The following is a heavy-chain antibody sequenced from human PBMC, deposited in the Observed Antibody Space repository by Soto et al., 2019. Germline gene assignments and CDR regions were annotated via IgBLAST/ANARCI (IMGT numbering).Heavy chain of an antibody. V-gene: IGHV3-23*01. Sequence: GGSLRLSCAASGFTFSSYAMSWVRQAPGKGLEWVSLISGSAGSTYYADSVKGRFTISRDNSKNTLYLQMNSLRAEDTAVYYCAKYRGQWLVSYYYYGMDVWGQGTTVTVYS. CDR2: ISGSAGST. D-gene: IGHD6-19*01. CDR1: GFTFSSYA. CDR3: AKYRGQWLVSYYYYGMDV. J-gene: IGHJ6*02.